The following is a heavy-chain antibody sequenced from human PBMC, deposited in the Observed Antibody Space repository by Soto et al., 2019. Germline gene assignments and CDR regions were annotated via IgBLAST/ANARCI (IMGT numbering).Heavy chain of an antibody. D-gene: IGHD6-13*01. CDR1: GCSISSYY. CDR2: IYTSGST. V-gene: IGHV4-4*07. J-gene: IGHJ6*02. CDR3: AREPYSDIAAAGMYYYYYGMDV. Sequence: PXETLSLTYTVSGCSISSYYWTWIRQPAGKGLEWIGRIYTSGSTNYNPSLKSRVTMSVDTSKNQFSLKLSCVTAADTAVYYCAREPYSDIAAAGMYYYYYGMDVWGQGTTVTVSS.